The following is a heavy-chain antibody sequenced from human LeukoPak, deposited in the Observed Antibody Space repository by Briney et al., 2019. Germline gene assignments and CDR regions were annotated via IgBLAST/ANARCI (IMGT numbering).Heavy chain of an antibody. CDR1: GFSFTKYA. CDR2: VIGSSGAT. D-gene: IGHD3-3*01. Sequence: GGSLRLSCAASGFSFTKYAMNWVRQAPGKGLEWVAVVIGSSGATDYADSVKGRFTISRDDSKNTLFLQMNSLRAEDTAIYYCAKGAYDFLEIAYFDYWGQGALVTVSS. V-gene: IGHV3-23*01. CDR3: AKGAYDFLEIAYFDY. J-gene: IGHJ4*02.